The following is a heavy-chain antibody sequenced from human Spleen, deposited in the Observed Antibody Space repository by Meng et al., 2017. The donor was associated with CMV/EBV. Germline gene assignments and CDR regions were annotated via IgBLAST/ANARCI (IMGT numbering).Heavy chain of an antibody. J-gene: IGHJ4*02. V-gene: IGHV4-39*07. D-gene: IGHD1-26*01. Sequence: GSISSSSYYWGWIRQPPGKGLEWIGSIYYSGSTYYNPSLKSRVTISVDTSKNQFSLKLSSVTAADTAVYYCARDHPPLSGSYLYFDYWGQGTLVTVSS. CDR3: ARDHPPLSGSYLYFDY. CDR2: IYYSGST. CDR1: GSISSSSYY.